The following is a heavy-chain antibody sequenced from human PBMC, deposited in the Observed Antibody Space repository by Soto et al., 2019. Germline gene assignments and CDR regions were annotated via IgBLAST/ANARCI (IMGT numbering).Heavy chain of an antibody. CDR1: GGTFSSYT. V-gene: IGHV1-69*02. D-gene: IGHD4-17*01. J-gene: IGHJ4*02. CDR2: IIPMFGIA. Sequence: QVQLVQSGAEVKKTGSSVKVSCKASGGTFSSYTISWVRQAPGQGLEWMGRIIPMFGIANYAQKFQGRVKITADKSTSTAYMELSSLRSEDTAVYYCARGYGDSHEYWGQGTLVTVSS. CDR3: ARGYGDSHEY.